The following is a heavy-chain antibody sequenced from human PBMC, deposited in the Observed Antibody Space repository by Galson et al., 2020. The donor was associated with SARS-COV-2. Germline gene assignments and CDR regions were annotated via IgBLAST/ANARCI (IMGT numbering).Heavy chain of an antibody. CDR3: SRGGIMGDTIPGGLDI. Sequence: GGSLRLSCAASGFTFSNYDMNWVRQAPGKGLEWVSSISSSYRYIYYADSVKGRFTISRDNAKNSLFLQMNSLRVDDTAVYYCSRGGIMGDTIPGGLDIWGQGTVVTVSS. J-gene: IGHJ3*02. CDR2: ISSSYRYI. CDR1: GFTFSNYD. V-gene: IGHV3-21*01. D-gene: IGHD1-26*01.